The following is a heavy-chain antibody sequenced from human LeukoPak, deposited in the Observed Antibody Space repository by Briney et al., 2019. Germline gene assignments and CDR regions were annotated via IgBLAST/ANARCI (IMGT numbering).Heavy chain of an antibody. Sequence: SETLSLTCTVSGGSISSYYWSWIRQPPGKGLEWIGYIYYSGSTNYNPSLKSRVTISVDTSKNQFSLKLSSVTAADTAVHYCARLSSGFDAFDIWGQGTMVTVSS. CDR2: IYYSGST. J-gene: IGHJ3*02. V-gene: IGHV4-59*01. D-gene: IGHD3-10*01. CDR3: ARLSSGFDAFDI. CDR1: GGSISSYY.